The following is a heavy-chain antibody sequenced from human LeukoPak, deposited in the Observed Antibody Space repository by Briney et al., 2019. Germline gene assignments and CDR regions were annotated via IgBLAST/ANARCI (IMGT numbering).Heavy chain of an antibody. CDR3: ARARAYNWFDP. CDR2: IYHSGST. CDR1: GGSISSGGYS. Sequence: SQTLSLTCAVSGGSISSGGYSWSWIRQPPGTGLEWIGYIYHSGSTYYSPSLKSRVTISVDRSKNQFSLKLSSVTAADTAVYYCARARAYNWFDPWGQGTLVTVSS. J-gene: IGHJ5*02. V-gene: IGHV4-30-2*01.